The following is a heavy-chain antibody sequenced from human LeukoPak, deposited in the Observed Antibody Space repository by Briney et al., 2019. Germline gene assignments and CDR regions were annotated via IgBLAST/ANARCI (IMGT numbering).Heavy chain of an antibody. Sequence: GGSLSFSCAASGFTFSSYWMSWVPHAPGKGLEWVANLKQDGSEKYYVDSVKGRFTISRDNAKNSLYLQMNSLRAEDTAVYYCARDRDEQWLVPSWFDPWGQGTLVTVSS. J-gene: IGHJ5*02. CDR1: GFTFSSYW. D-gene: IGHD6-19*01. V-gene: IGHV3-7*01. CDR3: ARDRDEQWLVPSWFDP. CDR2: LKQDGSEK.